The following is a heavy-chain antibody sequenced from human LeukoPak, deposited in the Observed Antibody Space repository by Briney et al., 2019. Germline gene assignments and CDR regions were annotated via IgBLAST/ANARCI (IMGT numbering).Heavy chain of an antibody. J-gene: IGHJ3*02. D-gene: IGHD4-11*01. Sequence: GGSLRLSCAASGFTVSSNYMSWVRQAPGKGLEWVSVIYSAGSTYYADSVKGRFTISRDKSKNTLYLQMNSLRAEDTAVYYCARPRLGAFDIWGQGTMVTVSS. CDR2: IYSAGST. CDR3: ARPRLGAFDI. V-gene: IGHV3-53*01. CDR1: GFTVSSNY.